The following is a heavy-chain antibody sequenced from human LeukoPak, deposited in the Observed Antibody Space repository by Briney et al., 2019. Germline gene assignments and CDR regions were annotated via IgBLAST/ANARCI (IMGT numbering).Heavy chain of an antibody. CDR1: GYTFTSYG. CDR2: ISAYNGNT. V-gene: IGHV1-18*01. J-gene: IGHJ5*02. CDR3: ARGRGQQHSLTRFDP. Sequence: ASVKVSCKASGYTFTSYGISWVRQAPGQGLEWMGWISAYNGNTNYAQKLQGRVTMTTDTSTSTAYMELRSLRPDDTAVYYCARGRGQQHSLTRFDPWGQGTLVTVSS. D-gene: IGHD4/OR15-4a*01.